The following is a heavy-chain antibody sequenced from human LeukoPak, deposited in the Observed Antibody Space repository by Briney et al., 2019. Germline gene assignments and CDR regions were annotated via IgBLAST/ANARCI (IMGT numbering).Heavy chain of an antibody. CDR3: ARDFSWGVDS. D-gene: IGHD3-10*01. CDR2: INANSGDT. V-gene: IGHV1-2*02. J-gene: IGHJ4*02. Sequence: GASVTVSCKTSAYSFTGYFFHWIPQAPGQGLEWMGWINANSGDTNYAQQFQGRLTVTRDRSISTVYMELSRLRTDDTAVYYCARDFSWGVDSWGQGTLVTVSS. CDR1: AYSFTGYF.